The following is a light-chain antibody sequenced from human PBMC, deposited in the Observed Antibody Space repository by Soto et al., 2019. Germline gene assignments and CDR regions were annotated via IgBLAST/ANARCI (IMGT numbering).Light chain of an antibody. Sequence: EIVMTQSPATLSVSPGERATLSCRASQSVSSNLAWYQQKPGQAPRLLIYGASTRATGIPAWFSGSGSGTEFTLTISSLQSEDFAVYYCQQYNNWPRTFGQGNKVEIK. V-gene: IGKV3-15*01. J-gene: IGKJ1*01. CDR1: QSVSSN. CDR2: GAS. CDR3: QQYNNWPRT.